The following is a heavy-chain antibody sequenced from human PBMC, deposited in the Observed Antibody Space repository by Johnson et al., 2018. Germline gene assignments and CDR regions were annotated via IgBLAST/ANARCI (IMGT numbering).Heavy chain of an antibody. V-gene: IGHV3-23*01. CDR1: GFSFNHFA. D-gene: IGHD4-11*01. Sequence: VQLLESGGALVQPGGSLSLSCAASGFSFNHFAMNWVRQAPGKGLEWVSAMSGSGAPAYYIDSVKGRFTISRDNSKNTLYLQMNSLRVDDTAVYYCAKGRIPTFDYWGHGTLLTVSS. CDR3: AKGRIPTFDY. J-gene: IGHJ4*01. CDR2: MSGSGAPA.